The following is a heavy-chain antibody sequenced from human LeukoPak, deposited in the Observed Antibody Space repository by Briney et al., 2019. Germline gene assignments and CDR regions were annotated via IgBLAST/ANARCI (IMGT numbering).Heavy chain of an antibody. J-gene: IGHJ4*02. CDR2: ISSNGGST. Sequence: GGSLRLSCSASGFTFSRYAMHWVRQAPGKGLEYVSAISSNGGSTYYADSVKGRFTISRDNSKNTLYLQMSRLRAEDTAVYYCVKVGSGSYYTYYFDYWGQGTLVTVSS. D-gene: IGHD3-10*01. CDR3: VKVGSGSYYTYYFDY. V-gene: IGHV3-64D*06. CDR1: GFTFSRYA.